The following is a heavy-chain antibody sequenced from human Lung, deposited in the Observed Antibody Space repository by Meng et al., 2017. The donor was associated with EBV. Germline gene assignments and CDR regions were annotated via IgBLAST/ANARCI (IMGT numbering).Heavy chain of an antibody. CDR1: GFTFSASA. CDR3: TSRSF. J-gene: IGHJ4*02. V-gene: IGHV3-73*02. CDR2: IRSKANNYAT. Sequence: EVELVGSGGGLVQPGGSLKLSCAASGFTFSASAMHWVRQASGKGLEWVGRIRSKANNYATAFGASVEGRFTISRDDSNNTAYLQMNSLKTEDTAVYYCTSRSFWGQGILVTVSS.